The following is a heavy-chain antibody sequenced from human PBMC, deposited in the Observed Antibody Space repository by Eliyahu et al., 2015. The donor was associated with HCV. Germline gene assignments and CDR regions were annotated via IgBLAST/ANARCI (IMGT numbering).Heavy chain of an antibody. CDR1: GYTFTGYY. Sequence: QVQLVQSGAEVKKPGASVKVSCKASGYTFTGYYIHWLRQAPGQGLEWMGWINPNSGGTNFAQNFQGRVTMTSDTSVNTMYMELRRLRSDDTATYFCARDSEGDSSSFDYWGQGTLVTVSS. V-gene: IGHV1-2*02. CDR2: INPNSGGT. CDR3: ARDSEGDSSSFDY. D-gene: IGHD6-13*01. J-gene: IGHJ4*02.